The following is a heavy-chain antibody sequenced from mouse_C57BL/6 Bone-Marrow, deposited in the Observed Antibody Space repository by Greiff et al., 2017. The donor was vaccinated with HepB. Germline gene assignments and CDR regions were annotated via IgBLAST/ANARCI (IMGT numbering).Heavy chain of an antibody. D-gene: IGHD2-5*01. J-gene: IGHJ3*01. CDR2: IWSGGST. V-gene: IGHV2-2*01. CDR3: ARKGDSNYGFAY. CDR1: GFSLTSYG. Sequence: QVQLKQSGPGLVQPSQSLSITCTVSGFSLTSYGVHWVRQSPGKGLEWLGVIWSGGSTDYNAAFISRLSISKDNSKSKVFFKMNSLQADDTAIYYCARKGDSNYGFAYWGQGTLVTVSA.